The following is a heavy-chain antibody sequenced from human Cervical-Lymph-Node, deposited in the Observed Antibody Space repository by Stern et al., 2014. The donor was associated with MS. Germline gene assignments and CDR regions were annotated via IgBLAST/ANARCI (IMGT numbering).Heavy chain of an antibody. J-gene: IGHJ4*02. CDR1: GFTFSGYW. CDR3: ARDHYFSVDS. Sequence: EVQLVQSGGGLVQPGGSLRLSCSASGFTFSGYWMEWVRQAPGKGLGWVSRINSDGSSTIYADSVKGRFTISRDNAKNTLYLQMNSLRAEDTAVYYCARDHYFSVDSWGQGTLVTVPS. D-gene: IGHD2/OR15-2a*01. V-gene: IGHV3-74*01. CDR2: INSDGSST.